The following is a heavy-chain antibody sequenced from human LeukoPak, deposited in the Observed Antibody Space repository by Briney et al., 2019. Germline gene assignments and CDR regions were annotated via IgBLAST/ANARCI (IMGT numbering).Heavy chain of an antibody. Sequence: SETLSLTCAVYGGSFSGYYWSWIRQPPGKGLEWIGEINHSGSTNYNPSLKSRVTISINTSKNQFSLKLTSVTAADTAVYYCARAGGSGLIDYWGQGTLVTVSS. J-gene: IGHJ4*02. CDR3: ARAGGSGLIDY. CDR2: INHSGST. V-gene: IGHV4-34*01. D-gene: IGHD6-19*01. CDR1: GGSFSGYY.